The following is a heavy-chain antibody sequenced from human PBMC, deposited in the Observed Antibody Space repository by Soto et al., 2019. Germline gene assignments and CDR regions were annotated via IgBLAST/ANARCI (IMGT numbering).Heavy chain of an antibody. CDR2: INHSGST. V-gene: IGHV4-39*02. J-gene: IGHJ4*02. CDR1: GGSISSSSYY. CDR3: ARDRSVRARRPYFDY. D-gene: IGHD3-10*01. Sequence: SETLSLTCTVSGGSISSSSYYWGWIRQPPGKGLEWIGSINHSGSTNYNPSLKSRVTISVDTSKNQFSLKLSSVTAADTAVYYCARDRSVRARRPYFDYWGQGTLVTVSS.